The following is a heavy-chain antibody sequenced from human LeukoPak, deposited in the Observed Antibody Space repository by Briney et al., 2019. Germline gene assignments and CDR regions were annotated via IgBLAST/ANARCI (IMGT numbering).Heavy chain of an antibody. CDR1: GFTVSSNY. CDR2: IYSGGST. CDR3: ATYDYGAYAFLI. D-gene: IGHD4-17*01. J-gene: IGHJ3*02. V-gene: IGHV3-53*01. Sequence: PGGSLRLSCAASGFTVSSNYMSWVRQAPGKGLEWVSVIYSGGSTYYADSVKGRFTISRDNTKNSLYLQMNNLRAEDTAVYYCATYDYGAYAFLIWGQGTMVTVSS.